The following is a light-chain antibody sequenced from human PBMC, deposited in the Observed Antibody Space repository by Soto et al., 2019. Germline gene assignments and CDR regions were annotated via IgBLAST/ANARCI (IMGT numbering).Light chain of an antibody. V-gene: IGLV1-40*01. CDR3: QSYDNTLRGCV. J-gene: IGLJ1*01. CDR1: SSNIGADYE. Sequence: QSVLTQPPSVSGAPGQRVIISCTGGSSNIGADYEVHWYQQLPGTAPKLLIYGNTNRPSGVRDRFSGSKSGSSASLAITGLHAEDEAEYYCQSYDNTLRGCVFGTGTKPTVL. CDR2: GNT.